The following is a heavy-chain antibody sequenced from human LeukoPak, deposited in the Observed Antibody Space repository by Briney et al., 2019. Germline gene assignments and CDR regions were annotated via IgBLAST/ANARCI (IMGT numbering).Heavy chain of an antibody. D-gene: IGHD2-2*01. Sequence: GGSLRLSCGASGFTFSSYAMSWVRQTPGRGLEWVAGVSPSGGRTLYADSVEGRFTISRDNSNDTVYLKLSSLRAEDSALYYCAKVRGVYCSSPACYYYDSWGQGTPVTVSS. CDR1: GFTFSSYA. CDR3: AKVRGVYCSSPACYYYDS. CDR2: VSPSGGRT. J-gene: IGHJ4*02. V-gene: IGHV3-23*01.